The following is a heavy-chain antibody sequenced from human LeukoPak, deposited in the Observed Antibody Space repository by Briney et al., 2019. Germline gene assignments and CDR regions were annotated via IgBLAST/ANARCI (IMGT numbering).Heavy chain of an antibody. CDR2: IQYDGSYK. CDR1: EFTFSKYG. Sequence: PGGSLRLSCTASEFTFSKYGMHWVRQAPGKGLEWVTFIQYDGSYKYYAESVKGRFTISRDNSKNKLYLQMNSLTAEDTAVYYCAKGGGAAPTHLLDHWGQGTLVTASS. D-gene: IGHD6-13*01. V-gene: IGHV3-30*02. J-gene: IGHJ4*02. CDR3: AKGGGAAPTHLLDH.